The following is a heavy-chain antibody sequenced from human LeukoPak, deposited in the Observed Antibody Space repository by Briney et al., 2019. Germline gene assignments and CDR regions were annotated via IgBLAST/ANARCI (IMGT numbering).Heavy chain of an antibody. V-gene: IGHV3-23*01. CDR1: GFTFSSYA. Sequence: GGSLRLSCAASGFTFSSYAMSWVRQAPGKGLEWVSAISGSGGSTYCADSVKGRFTISRDNSKNTLYLQMNSLRAEDTAVYYCAKGRSGSPVVYYFDYWGQGTLVTVSS. CDR2: ISGSGGST. D-gene: IGHD6-25*01. J-gene: IGHJ4*02. CDR3: AKGRSGSPVVYYFDY.